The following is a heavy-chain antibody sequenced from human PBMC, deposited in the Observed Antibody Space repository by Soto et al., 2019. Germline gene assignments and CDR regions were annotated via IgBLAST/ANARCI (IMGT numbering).Heavy chain of an antibody. V-gene: IGHV3-72*01. J-gene: IGHJ4*02. CDR2: IKNKANSYTT. Sequence: PGGSLRLSCAASGFIFSEHYMDWVRQAPGKGLEWVGRIKNKANSYTTEYAASVKGRFTISRDDSKNSLYLQMNSLKTEDTAVYYCTRISLVGATGGRYFDYWGQGTLLTVSS. D-gene: IGHD1-26*01. CDR3: TRISLVGATGGRYFDY. CDR1: GFIFSEHY.